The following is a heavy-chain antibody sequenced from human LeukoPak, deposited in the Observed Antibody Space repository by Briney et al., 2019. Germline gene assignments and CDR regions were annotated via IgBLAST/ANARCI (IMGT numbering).Heavy chain of an antibody. Sequence: SVKVSCKASGGTFSSYIISWVRPAPGQGLEWMGRIIPSLGTANYAQKFQGRVTITADKSTRTANMELSSLRSDDTAVYYCARRKRAFDLWGQGTLVTVSS. CDR1: GGTFSSYI. V-gene: IGHV1-69*08. CDR3: ARRKRAFDL. J-gene: IGHJ3*01. CDR2: IIPSLGTA.